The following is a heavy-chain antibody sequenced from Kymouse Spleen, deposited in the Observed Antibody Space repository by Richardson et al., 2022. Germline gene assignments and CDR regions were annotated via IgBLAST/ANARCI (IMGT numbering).Heavy chain of an antibody. V-gene: IGHV3-73*02. CDR2: IRSKANSYAT. J-gene: IGHJ4*02. CDR1: GFTFSGSA. Sequence: EVQLVESGGGLVQPGGSLKLSCAASGFTFSGSAMHWVRQASGKGLEWVGRIRSKANSYATAYAASVKGRFTISRDDSKNTAYLQMNSLKTEDTAVYYCTRLYNWNYFDYWGQGTLVTVSS. CDR3: TRLYNWNYFDY. D-gene: IGHD1-20*01,IGHD1-7*01.